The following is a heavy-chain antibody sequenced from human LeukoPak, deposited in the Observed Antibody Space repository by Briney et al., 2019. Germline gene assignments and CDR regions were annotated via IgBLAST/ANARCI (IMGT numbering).Heavy chain of an antibody. CDR1: GFTFSDYN. V-gene: IGHV3-21*01. D-gene: IGHD2-15*01. CDR2: ISSSSSYI. J-gene: IGHJ6*01. Sequence: TGGSLRLSCAASGFTFSDYNMNWVRQAPGKGLEWVSYISSSSSYIYYADSVKGRFTISRDNAENSLYLQMNSLRAEDTAVYYCARGSEGYCSGGGCYYGMDVWGQGTTITVSS. CDR3: ARGSEGYCSGGGCYYGMDV.